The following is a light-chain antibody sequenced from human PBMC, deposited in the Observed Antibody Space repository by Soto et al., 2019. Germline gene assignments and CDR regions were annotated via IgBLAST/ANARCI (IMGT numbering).Light chain of an antibody. V-gene: IGKV3-15*01. CDR3: QHNNNWPPEGT. CDR2: SAS. CDR1: QSIGPN. J-gene: IGKJ3*01. Sequence: EVVVTQSPATLSVSPGESVTLSCRASQSIGPNSAWYQHIPGQAPRLLMYSASLRATGIPARFSGSGSGTQFTLTISSLQSEDFGIYYCQHNNNWPPEGTFGPGTRVDVK.